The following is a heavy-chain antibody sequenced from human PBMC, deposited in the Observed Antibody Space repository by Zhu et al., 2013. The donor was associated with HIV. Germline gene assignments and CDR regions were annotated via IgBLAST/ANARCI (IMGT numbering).Heavy chain of an antibody. Sequence: VQLVESGGGVVQPGRSLRLSCAASGFTFSTYAMHWVRQAPGKGLEWVAVISYDGSIQYYADSVKGRFTISRDNSKNTLYLQMNSLRAEDTAVYYCARDLGQLVLYYYAMDVWGHGTTVTVSS. J-gene: IGHJ6*02. CDR1: GFTFSTYA. CDR2: ISYDGSIQ. D-gene: IGHD6-6*01. V-gene: IGHV3-30-3*01. CDR3: ARDLGQLVLYYYAMDV.